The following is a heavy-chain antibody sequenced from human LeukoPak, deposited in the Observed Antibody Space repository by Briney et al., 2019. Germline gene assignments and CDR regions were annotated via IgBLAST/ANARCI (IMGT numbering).Heavy chain of an antibody. J-gene: IGHJ5*02. CDR2: IYSGGST. CDR1: GFTFSNAW. D-gene: IGHD1-26*01. Sequence: GGSLRLSCAASGFTFSNAWMNWVRQAPGKGLEWVSVIYSGGSTYYADSVKGRFTISRDNSKNTPYLQMNSLRAEDTAVYYCARGPGRPWGQGTLVTVSS. V-gene: IGHV3-53*01. CDR3: ARGPGRP.